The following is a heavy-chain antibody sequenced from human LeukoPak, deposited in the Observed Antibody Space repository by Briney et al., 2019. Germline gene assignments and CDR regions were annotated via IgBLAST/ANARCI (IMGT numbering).Heavy chain of an antibody. CDR3: ARHRIAARGSFDY. J-gene: IGHJ4*02. CDR2: IYYSGST. Sequence: SETLSLTCTVSGGSIGSSYYYWGWIRQPPGRGLEWIGSIYYSGSTYYNPSLKSRVTISEDTSKNQFSLKLNSVSAADTAVSYCARHRIAARGSFDYWGQGTLVTVSS. V-gene: IGHV4-39*01. CDR1: GGSIGSSYYY. D-gene: IGHD6-6*01.